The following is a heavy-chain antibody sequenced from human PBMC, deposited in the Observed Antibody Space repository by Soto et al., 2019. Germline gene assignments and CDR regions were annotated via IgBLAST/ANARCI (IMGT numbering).Heavy chain of an antibody. CDR2: ISYDGSNK. J-gene: IGHJ6*02. D-gene: IGHD6-13*01. CDR1: GFTFSSYA. CDR3: ARDSSSWYYYYYGMDV. Sequence: GGSLRLSCAASGFTFSSYAMHWVRQAPGKGLEWVAVISYDGSNKYYADSAKGRFTISRDNSKNTLYLQMNSLRAEDTAVYYCARDSSSWYYYYYGMDVWGQGTTVTVSS. V-gene: IGHV3-30-3*01.